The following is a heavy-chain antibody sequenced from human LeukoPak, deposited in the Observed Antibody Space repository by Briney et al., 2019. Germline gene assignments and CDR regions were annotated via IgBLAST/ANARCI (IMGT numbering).Heavy chain of an antibody. CDR1: GGSIRDTSYY. CDR3: ARRGSGTYFRYFDN. D-gene: IGHD3-10*01. Sequence: SETLSLTCTVSGGSIRDTSYYWGWIRQPPGKGLEWIGEINHSGTTNYNPSLQSRVTVSVDTSKNQFSLRLTSVTAADTAVYYCARRGSGTYFRYFDNWGQGTLVTVSS. V-gene: IGHV4-39*07. J-gene: IGHJ4*02. CDR2: INHSGTT.